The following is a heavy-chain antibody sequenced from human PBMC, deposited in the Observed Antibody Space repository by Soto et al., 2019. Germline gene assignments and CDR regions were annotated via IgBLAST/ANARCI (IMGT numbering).Heavy chain of an antibody. Sequence: PSETLSLTCTVSGGSVSSGSYYWSWIRQPPGKGLEWIGYIYYSGSTNYNPSLKSRVTISVDTSKNQFSLKLSSVTAADTAVYYCARSYYDSSGYYPRWFDPWGQGTLVTVPQ. V-gene: IGHV4-61*01. CDR3: ARSYYDSSGYYPRWFDP. J-gene: IGHJ5*02. CDR2: IYYSGST. D-gene: IGHD3-22*01. CDR1: GGSVSSGSYY.